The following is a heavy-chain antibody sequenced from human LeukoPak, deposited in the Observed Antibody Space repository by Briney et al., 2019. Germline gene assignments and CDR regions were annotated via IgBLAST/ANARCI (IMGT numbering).Heavy chain of an antibody. CDR3: ARDYYDSSGYSRFDP. Sequence: GASVKVSCKASGYTFTGYYMHWVRQAPGQGLEWMGWINPNSGGTDYAQKFQGRVTMTRDTSISAAYMEVSRLRSDDTAVYYCARDYYDSSGYSRFDPWGQGTLVTVSS. CDR1: GYTFTGYY. J-gene: IGHJ5*02. D-gene: IGHD3-22*01. CDR2: INPNSGGT. V-gene: IGHV1-2*02.